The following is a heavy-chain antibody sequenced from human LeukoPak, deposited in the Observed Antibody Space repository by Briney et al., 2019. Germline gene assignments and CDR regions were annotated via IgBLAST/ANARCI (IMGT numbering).Heavy chain of an antibody. Sequence: PSETLSLTCTVSGGSISSGGYYWSWIRQHPGKGLEWIGYIYYSGSIYYNPSLKSRVTISVDTSKNQFSLKLSSVTAADTAVYYCARQYCKSSTSCFFDYWGQGTLVTVSS. J-gene: IGHJ4*02. CDR2: IYYSGSI. CDR1: GGSISSGGYY. V-gene: IGHV4-31*03. D-gene: IGHD2-2*01. CDR3: ARQYCKSSTSCFFDY.